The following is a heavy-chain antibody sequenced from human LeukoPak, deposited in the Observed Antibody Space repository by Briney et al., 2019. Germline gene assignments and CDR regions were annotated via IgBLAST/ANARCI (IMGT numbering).Heavy chain of an antibody. Sequence: SETLSLTCTVSGSSISSSSYYWGWIRQPPGKGLEWIGSIYYSGSTYYNPSLKSRVTISVDTSKNQFSLKLSSVTAADTAVYYCARQTGGAGWYPPLDYWGQGTLVTVSS. D-gene: IGHD6-19*01. V-gene: IGHV4-39*01. J-gene: IGHJ4*02. CDR1: GSSISSSSYY. CDR3: ARQTGGAGWYPPLDY. CDR2: IYYSGST.